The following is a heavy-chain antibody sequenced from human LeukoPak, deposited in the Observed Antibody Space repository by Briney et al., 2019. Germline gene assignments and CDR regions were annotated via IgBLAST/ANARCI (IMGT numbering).Heavy chain of an antibody. CDR2: IYPGDSDT. J-gene: IGHJ6*02. V-gene: IGHV5-51*01. CDR1: GYSITSYW. CDR3: AVPYGSGIYYYGMDV. Sequence: GESLKISCKGSGYSITSYWIGWVRQIPGKGLEWMGIIYPGDSDTRNSPSFQGEVTISADKSNSTAYLQWSSLKASDTAMYYCAVPYGSGIYYYGMDVWGQGTTVTVSS. D-gene: IGHD3-10*01.